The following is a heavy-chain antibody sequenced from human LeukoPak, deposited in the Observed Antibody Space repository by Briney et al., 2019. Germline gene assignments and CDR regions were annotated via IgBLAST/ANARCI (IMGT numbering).Heavy chain of an antibody. J-gene: IGHJ4*02. Sequence: GGSLRLSCAASGFTFSDYYMSWIRQAPGKGLEWVSYISSSSSYTNYADSVKGRFTISRDNAKNSLYLQMNSLRAEDTAVYYCARTSEWELLDYFDYWGQGTLVTVSP. CDR1: GFTFSDYY. V-gene: IGHV3-11*03. D-gene: IGHD1-26*01. CDR3: ARTSEWELLDYFDY. CDR2: ISSSSSYT.